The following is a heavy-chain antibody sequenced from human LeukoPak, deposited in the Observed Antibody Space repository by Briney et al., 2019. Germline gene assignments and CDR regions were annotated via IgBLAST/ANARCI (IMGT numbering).Heavy chain of an antibody. J-gene: IGHJ4*02. D-gene: IGHD6-19*01. CDR3: ARDPSSGWYNY. Sequence: PSETLSLTCAVYGGSFSGYYWNWIRQPPGKGLEWIGEINHTGSTNYNPYLKSRVTISVDTSKNQFSLKLSSVTAADTALYYCARDPSSGWYNYWGQGTLVTVSS. V-gene: IGHV4-34*01. CDR1: GGSFSGYY. CDR2: INHTGST.